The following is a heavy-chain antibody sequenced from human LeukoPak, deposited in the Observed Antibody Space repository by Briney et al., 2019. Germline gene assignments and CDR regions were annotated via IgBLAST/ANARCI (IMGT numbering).Heavy chain of an antibody. J-gene: IGHJ4*02. D-gene: IGHD4-17*01. CDR2: ISGTGGST. CDR1: GIAFASYA. V-gene: IGHV3-23*01. CDR3: AKDAPYYGDDYFDY. Sequence: GGSLRLSCAASGIAFASYAMNWVRQSPERGLEWVSAISGTGGSTSYADSLKGRFTISRDNSKNTLYLQMNSLKAEDTAVYYCAKDAPYYGDDYFDYWGQGTLVTVSS.